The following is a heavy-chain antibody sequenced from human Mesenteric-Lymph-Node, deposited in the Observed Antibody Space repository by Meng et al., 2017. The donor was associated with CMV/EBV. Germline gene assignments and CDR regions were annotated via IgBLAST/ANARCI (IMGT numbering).Heavy chain of an antibody. D-gene: IGHD3-3*01. CDR2: ISSSGSTI. CDR1: EFTFSRYE. CDR3: ARDRIGTIFGGKDV. V-gene: IGHV3-48*03. J-gene: IGHJ6*02. Sequence: GGSLRLSCAASEFTFSRYEMNWVRQAPGKGLDWVSYISSSGSTIHYADSVKGRFTISRDNGKNSLYLQMNSLRAEDTAVYYCARDRIGTIFGGKDVWGQGTTVTVSS.